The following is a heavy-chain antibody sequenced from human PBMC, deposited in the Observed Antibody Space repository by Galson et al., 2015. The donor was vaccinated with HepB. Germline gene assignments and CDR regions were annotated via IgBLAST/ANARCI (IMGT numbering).Heavy chain of an antibody. CDR2: FHPEDGET. Sequence: SVKVSCKVSGYALTEFPMHWVRQAPGEGLEWMGSFHPEDGETMYAQKFQGRVTMTEDTSTDTAYMELNSLRSEDTAVYYCATRGIVIVPAAVPTDYYYYMDVWGKGTTVTVSS. D-gene: IGHD2-2*02. V-gene: IGHV1-24*01. J-gene: IGHJ6*03. CDR3: ATRGIVIVPAAVPTDYYYYMDV. CDR1: GYALTEFP.